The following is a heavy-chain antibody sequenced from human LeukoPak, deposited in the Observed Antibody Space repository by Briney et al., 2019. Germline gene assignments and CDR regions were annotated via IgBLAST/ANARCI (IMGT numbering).Heavy chain of an antibody. J-gene: IGHJ4*02. Sequence: GESLKISCQGSGYSFTNYWIGWVRQMSGKGLEWMGIIYPGDSDTRYRPSFQGQVTISVDKSINTAYLQWSSLKASDTAMYYCARRSMYSSSWGFDYWGQGTLVTVSS. CDR1: GYSFTNYW. D-gene: IGHD6-13*01. CDR2: IYPGDSDT. CDR3: ARRSMYSSSWGFDY. V-gene: IGHV5-51*01.